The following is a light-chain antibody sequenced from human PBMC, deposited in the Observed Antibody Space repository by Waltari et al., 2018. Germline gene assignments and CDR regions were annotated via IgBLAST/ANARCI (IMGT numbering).Light chain of an antibody. J-gene: IGLJ1*01. CDR2: EAT. CDR1: SSYVGSFTL. Sequence: QSALTQPASVSGSPGQSITISCTGTSSYVGSFTLVSWYQQHPGKAPKLIIYEATNRPSGVSNRFSGSKSGNTASLTISGLQADDEADYYCCSYTGTSPLYVFGTGTKVCVL. V-gene: IGLV2-23*01. CDR3: CSYTGTSPLYV.